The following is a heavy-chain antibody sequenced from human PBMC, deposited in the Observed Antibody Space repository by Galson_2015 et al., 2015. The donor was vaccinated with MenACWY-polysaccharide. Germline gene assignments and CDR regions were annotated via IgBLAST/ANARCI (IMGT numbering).Heavy chain of an antibody. D-gene: IGHD2/OR15-2a*01. Sequence: SVKVSCKASGYTFSRYPIHWVCQAPGQRFERMGWITGGNSDTKYSEKLQGRVSITKDTSANTVYMELSSLTYEDTAVVYCARHVIGGGYFDYWGQGTLVTVSS. CDR1: GYTFSRYP. V-gene: IGHV1-3*01. CDR3: ARHVIGGGYFDY. J-gene: IGHJ4*02. CDR2: ITGGNSDT.